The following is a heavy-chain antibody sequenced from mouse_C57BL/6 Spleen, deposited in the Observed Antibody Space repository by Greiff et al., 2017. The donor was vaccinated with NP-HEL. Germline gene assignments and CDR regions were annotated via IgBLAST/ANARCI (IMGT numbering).Heavy chain of an antibody. D-gene: IGHD3-3*01. Sequence: QVQLQQSGPGLVQPSQSLSITCTVSGFSLTSYGVHWVRQSPGKGLEWLGVIWSGGSTDYNAAFISRLSISKDNSKSQVFFKMNSLQADDTAIYYCARKEGRDFWFAYWGQGTLVTVSA. J-gene: IGHJ3*01. CDR3: ARKEGRDFWFAY. CDR2: IWSGGST. CDR1: GFSLTSYG. V-gene: IGHV2-2*01.